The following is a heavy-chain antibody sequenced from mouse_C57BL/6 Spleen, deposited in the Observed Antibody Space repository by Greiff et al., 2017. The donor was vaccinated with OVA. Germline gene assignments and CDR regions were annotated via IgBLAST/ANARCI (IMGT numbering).Heavy chain of an antibody. CDR2: ISSGSSTI. CDR1: GFTFSDYG. V-gene: IGHV5-17*01. J-gene: IGHJ1*03. D-gene: IGHD1-1*01. Sequence: EVKLVESGGGLVKPGGSLKLSCAASGFTFSDYGMHWVRQAPEKGLEWVAYISSGSSTIYYADTVKGRFTISRDNAKNTLFLQMTSLRSEDTAMYYCARPRGSSSWYFDVWGTGTTVTVSS. CDR3: ARPRGSSSWYFDV.